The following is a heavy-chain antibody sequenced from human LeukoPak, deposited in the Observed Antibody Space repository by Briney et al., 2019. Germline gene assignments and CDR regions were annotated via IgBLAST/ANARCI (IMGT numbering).Heavy chain of an antibody. V-gene: IGHV3-33*06. J-gene: IGHJ4*02. CDR2: IWYDGSNK. CDR3: GKGRQNSYGCGGIGY. D-gene: IGHD5-18*01. CDR1: GFTFSSYG. Sequence: GGSLRLSCAASGFTFSSYGMYWVRQAPGKGLEWVAVIWYDGSNKYYADSVKGRFTISRDNSKNTLYLQMNSLRAEDTAVYYCGKGRQNSYGCGGIGYWGQGTLVTVSS.